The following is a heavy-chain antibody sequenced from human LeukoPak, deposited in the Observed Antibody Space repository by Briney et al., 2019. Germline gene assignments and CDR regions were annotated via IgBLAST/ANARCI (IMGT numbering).Heavy chain of an antibody. Sequence: PGGSLRLSCAASGLTFSSYAMSWVRQAPGKGLEWVSAISGSGGSTYYADSVKGRFTISRDNSKNTLYLQMNSLRAEDTAVYYCAKGRVLRYFDWSPMFDYWGQGTLVTVSS. CDR3: AKGRVLRYFDWSPMFDY. CDR1: GLTFSSYA. J-gene: IGHJ4*02. V-gene: IGHV3-23*01. CDR2: ISGSGGST. D-gene: IGHD3-9*01.